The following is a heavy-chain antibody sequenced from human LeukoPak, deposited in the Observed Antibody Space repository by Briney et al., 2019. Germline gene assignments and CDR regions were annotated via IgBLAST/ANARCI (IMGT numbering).Heavy chain of an antibody. CDR3: VSNSSSSPWFDP. J-gene: IGHJ5*02. CDR2: VYYTGGT. CDR1: GGSITSYTHH. D-gene: IGHD6-6*01. Sequence: SESLSLTCTVSGGSITSYTHHWCLIRQPPGKGLEGIATVYYTGGTYYNPSLKSRVTISIDTSRNHFSLKLTSVIAADTAMYYCVSNSSSSPWFDPWGQGTLVTVSS. V-gene: IGHV4-39*02.